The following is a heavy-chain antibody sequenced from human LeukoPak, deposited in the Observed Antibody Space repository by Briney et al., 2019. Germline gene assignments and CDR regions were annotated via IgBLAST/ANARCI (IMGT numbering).Heavy chain of an antibody. CDR1: GGSFSGYY. V-gene: IGHV4-34*01. CDR2: INHSGST. D-gene: IGHD6-19*01. CDR3: ARGRGSSGWWVY. J-gene: IGHJ4*02. Sequence: PSETLSLTCAVYGGSFSGYYWSWIRQPPGKGLEWIGEINHSGSTNYNPSLKSRVTISVDTPKNQFSLKLSSVTAADTAVYYCARGRGSSGWWVYWGQGTLVTVSS.